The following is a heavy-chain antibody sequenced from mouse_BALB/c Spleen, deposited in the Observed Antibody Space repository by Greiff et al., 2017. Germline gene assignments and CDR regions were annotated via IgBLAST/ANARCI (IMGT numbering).Heavy chain of an antibody. CDR3: ARRDYGNWYFDV. Sequence: EVKLMESGPSLVKPSQTLSLTCSVTGDSITSGYWNWIRKFPGNKLEYMGYISYSGSTYYNPSLKSRISITRDTSKNQYYLQLNSVTTEDTATYYCARRDYGNWYFDVWGAGTTVTVSS. V-gene: IGHV3-8*02. J-gene: IGHJ1*01. CDR2: ISYSGST. CDR1: GDSITSGY. D-gene: IGHD2-1*01.